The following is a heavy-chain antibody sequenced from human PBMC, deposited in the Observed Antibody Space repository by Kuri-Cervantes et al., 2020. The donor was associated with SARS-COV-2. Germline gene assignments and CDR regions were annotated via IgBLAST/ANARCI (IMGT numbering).Heavy chain of an antibody. CDR2: IYYSGSA. V-gene: IGHV4-39*01. J-gene: IGHJ2*01. Sequence: SETLSLTCAISGDSVSSNSAAWNWIRQSPGKGLEWIGYIYYSGSAYYNPSLKSRVTISVDTSKNQFSLKLSSVTAADTAVYYCARAAAGNWYFDLWGRGTLVTVSS. CDR1: GDSVSSNSAA. CDR3: ARAAAGNWYFDL. D-gene: IGHD6-13*01.